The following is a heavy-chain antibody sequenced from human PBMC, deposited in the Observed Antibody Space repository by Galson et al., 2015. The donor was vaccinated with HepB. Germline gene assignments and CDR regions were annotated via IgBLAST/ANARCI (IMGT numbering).Heavy chain of an antibody. CDR2: INPSGGST. CDR1: GYTFTSYY. CDR3: ARPDCSGGSCYPPGMDV. D-gene: IGHD2-15*01. V-gene: IGHV1-46*03. J-gene: IGHJ6*02. Sequence: SVKVSCKASGYTFTSYYVHWVRQAPGQGLEWMGIINPSGGSTSYAQKFQGRVTMTRDTSTSTVYMELSSLRSEDTAVYYCARPDCSGGSCYPPGMDVWGQGTTVTVSS.